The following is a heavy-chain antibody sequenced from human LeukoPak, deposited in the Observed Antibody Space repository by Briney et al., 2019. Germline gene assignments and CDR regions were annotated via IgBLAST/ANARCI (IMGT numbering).Heavy chain of an antibody. Sequence: EESLKISCKGSGYSFTNYWIGWVRQMPGKGLEWMGIIYPGDSNTRYSPSFQGQVTISADKSISTAYLQWSSLKASDTAMYYCARPDGEAKLYFDYWGQGTLVTVSS. CDR2: IYPGDSNT. CDR3: ARPDGEAKLYFDY. CDR1: GYSFTNYW. V-gene: IGHV5-51*01. D-gene: IGHD2-21*01. J-gene: IGHJ4*02.